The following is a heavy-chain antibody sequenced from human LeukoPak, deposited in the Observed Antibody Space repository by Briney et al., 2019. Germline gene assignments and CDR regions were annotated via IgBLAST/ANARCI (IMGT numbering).Heavy chain of an antibody. V-gene: IGHV3-7*01. D-gene: IGHD2-2*01. Sequence: GGSLRLSCAASGFSFSSYWMSWVRQAPGKGLEWLANIRHDGSEKYYVGSVKGRFTISRDNAKNSLYLQMNSLRAEDTAVYYCARKNKNCSSTSCYVDYWGQGTLVTVSS. CDR2: IRHDGSEK. CDR1: GFSFSSYW. J-gene: IGHJ4*02. CDR3: ARKNKNCSSTSCYVDY.